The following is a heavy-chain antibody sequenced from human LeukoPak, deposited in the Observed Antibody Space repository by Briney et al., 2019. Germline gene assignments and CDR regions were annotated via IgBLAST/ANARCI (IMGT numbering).Heavy chain of an antibody. V-gene: IGHV3-23*01. J-gene: IGHJ4*02. CDR2: ISGSGGST. D-gene: IGHD2-21*02. CDR3: AKDTRAYCGGDCYSGIDY. CDR1: GFTFSSYA. Sequence: AGGSLRLSCAASGFTFSSYAMSWVRQAPGKGLEWVSAISGSGGSTYYADSVKGRFTISRDNSKNTLYLQMNSLRAEDTAVYYCAKDTRAYCGGDCYSGIDYWGQGTLVTVSS.